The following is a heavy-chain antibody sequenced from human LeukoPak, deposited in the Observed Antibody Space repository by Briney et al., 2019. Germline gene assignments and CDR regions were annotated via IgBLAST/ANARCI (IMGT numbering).Heavy chain of an antibody. CDR3: AGHKVHDFGGSDWYFDL. V-gene: IGHV4-59*08. CDR2: IFYGGDT. Sequence: SETLSLTCTVSGASISRSSWSWIRQPPGKGLEWVGYIFYGGDTNHKPSLKSRVTMSVDMSKNQFSLRLSSVTAADTAVYYCAGHKVHDFGGSDWYFDLWGRGTLVTVSS. J-gene: IGHJ2*01. CDR1: GASISRSS. D-gene: IGHD4-23*01.